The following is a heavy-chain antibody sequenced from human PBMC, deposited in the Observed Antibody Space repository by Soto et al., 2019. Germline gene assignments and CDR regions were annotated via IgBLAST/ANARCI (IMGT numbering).Heavy chain of an antibody. CDR1: GGSISSYY. D-gene: IGHD1-20*01. Sequence: SETLSLTCTVSGGSISSYYWSWIRQPPGKGLEWIGYIYYSGSTNYNPSLKSRVTISVDTSKNQFSLKLSSVTAADTAVYYCARSYRYNWNYPDYWGQGTLVTVSS. CDR2: IYYSGST. CDR3: ARSYRYNWNYPDY. V-gene: IGHV4-59*01. J-gene: IGHJ4*02.